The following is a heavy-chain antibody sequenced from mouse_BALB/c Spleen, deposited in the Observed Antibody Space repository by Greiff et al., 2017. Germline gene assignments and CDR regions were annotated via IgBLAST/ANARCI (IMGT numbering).Heavy chain of an antibody. CDR3: ARQGYGNYVEHWYFDV. CDR2: ISSGGSYT. J-gene: IGHJ1*01. D-gene: IGHD2-10*02. CDR1: GFTFSSYA. Sequence: EVKLMESGGGLVKPGGSLKLSCAASGFTFSSYAMSWVRQTPEKRLEWVATISSGGSYTYYPDSVKGRFTISRDNAKNTLYLQMSSLRSEDTAMYYCARQGYGNYVEHWYFDVWGAGTTVTVSS. V-gene: IGHV5-9-3*01.